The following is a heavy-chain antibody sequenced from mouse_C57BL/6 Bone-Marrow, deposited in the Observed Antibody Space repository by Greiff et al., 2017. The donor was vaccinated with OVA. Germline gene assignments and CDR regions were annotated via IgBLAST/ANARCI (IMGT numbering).Heavy chain of an antibody. J-gene: IGHJ1*03. CDR1: GFTFSSYG. CDR3: ASGSSTYWYFDV. V-gene: IGHV5-6*01. D-gene: IGHD1-1*01. Sequence: EVQGVESGGDLVKPGGSLKLSCAASGFTFSSYGMSWVRQTPDKRLEWVATISSGGSYTYYPDSVKGRFTISRDNAKNTLYLQMSSLKSEDTAMYYCASGSSTYWYFDVWGTGTTVTVSS. CDR2: ISSGGSYT.